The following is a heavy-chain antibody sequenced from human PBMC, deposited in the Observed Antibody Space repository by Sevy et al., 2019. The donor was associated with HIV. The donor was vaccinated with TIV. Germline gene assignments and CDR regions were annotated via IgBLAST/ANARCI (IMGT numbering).Heavy chain of an antibody. CDR1: GFTFSGSA. Sequence: GGSLRLSCAASGFTFSGSAMHWVRQASGKGLEWVGHNRSKANSYPTAYAASVKGRFTISRDDSKNTAYLQMNSLKTEDTAVYYCTRRRYSSSEGDYYYYGMDVWGQGTTVTVSS. CDR3: TRRRYSSSEGDYYYYGMDV. J-gene: IGHJ6*02. D-gene: IGHD6-13*01. V-gene: IGHV3-73*01. CDR2: NRSKANSYPT.